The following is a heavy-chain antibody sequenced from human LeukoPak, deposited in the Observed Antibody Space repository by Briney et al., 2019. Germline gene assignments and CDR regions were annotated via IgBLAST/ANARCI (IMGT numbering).Heavy chain of an antibody. J-gene: IGHJ4*02. Sequence: GGSLRLSCAASGFTFSSYGMHWVRQAPGKGLEWVAVIWYDGSNKYYADSVKGRFTISRDNSKNTLDLQMNSLRAEDTAVYYCARGLPWELPYYFDYWGQGTLVTVSS. CDR1: GFTFSSYG. CDR2: IWYDGSNK. V-gene: IGHV3-33*01. CDR3: ARGLPWELPYYFDY. D-gene: IGHD1-26*01.